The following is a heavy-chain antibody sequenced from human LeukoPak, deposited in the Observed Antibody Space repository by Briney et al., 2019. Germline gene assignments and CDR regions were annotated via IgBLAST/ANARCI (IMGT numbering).Heavy chain of an antibody. CDR1: GFTFSSYA. CDR2: ISGSGGST. D-gene: IGHD3-10*01. V-gene: IGHV3-23*01. CDR3: AREGITMVRGVIITQADAFDI. J-gene: IGHJ3*02. Sequence: GGSLRLSCAASGFTFSSYAMSWVRQAPGKGLEWVSAISGSGGSTYYADSVKGRFTISRDNSKNTLYLQMNSLRAEDTAVYYCAREGITMVRGVIITQADAFDIWGQGTMVTVSS.